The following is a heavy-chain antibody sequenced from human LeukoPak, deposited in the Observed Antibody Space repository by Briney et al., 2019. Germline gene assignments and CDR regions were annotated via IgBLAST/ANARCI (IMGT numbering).Heavy chain of an antibody. D-gene: IGHD2-15*01. CDR3: ARAFPRYCSGGSCYFPLDY. J-gene: IGHJ4*02. CDR1: GFTFSSYS. V-gene: IGHV3-21*01. CDR2: ISSSSNYI. Sequence: GSLRLSCAASGFTFSSYSMYWVRQAPGKGLEWVSSISSSSNYIYYADSVKGRFTISRDNAKNSPYLQMNSLRAEDTAVYYCARAFPRYCSGGSCYFPLDYWGQGTLVTVSS.